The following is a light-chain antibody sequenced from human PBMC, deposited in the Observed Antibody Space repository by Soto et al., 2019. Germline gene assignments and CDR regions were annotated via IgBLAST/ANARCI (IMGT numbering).Light chain of an antibody. J-gene: IGKJ3*01. CDR2: TAS. CDR1: QIIGTY. Sequence: DIHMTQSPSSLSASVGDRVTITCRASQIIGTYLNWYQQKPGKVPKLLIFTASTLQSGVPSRFSGSGSGTDFTLTISSLQPEDFATYYCQQSYSTLFTFGPGTEVDVK. V-gene: IGKV1-39*01. CDR3: QQSYSTLFT.